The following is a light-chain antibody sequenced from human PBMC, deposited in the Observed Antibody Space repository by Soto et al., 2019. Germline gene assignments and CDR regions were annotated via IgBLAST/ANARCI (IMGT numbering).Light chain of an antibody. CDR2: KAS. J-gene: IGKJ1*01. CDR3: QQYYTYPWT. V-gene: IGKV1-5*03. CDR1: QSISSW. Sequence: DIQMTQSPSTLSVSVGDRVTITCRASQSISSWLAWYQQKPGKAPKVLIYKASSLESGVPSRFSGSGSGTEFTLTISSLQPDDFATYYCQQYYTYPWTFGQGTKVEIK.